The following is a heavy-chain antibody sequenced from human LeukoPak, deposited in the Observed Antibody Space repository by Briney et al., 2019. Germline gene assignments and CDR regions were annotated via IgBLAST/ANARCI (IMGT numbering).Heavy chain of an antibody. Sequence: PSETLSLTCTVPGGSISSSSYYWGWIRQPPGKGLEWIGSIYYSGSTYYNPSLKSRVTISVDTSKNQFSLKLSSVTAADTAVYYCARGDHNNPVLGGYWGQGTLVTVSS. CDR1: GGSISSSSYY. CDR2: IYYSGST. J-gene: IGHJ4*02. D-gene: IGHD3-16*01. V-gene: IGHV4-39*07. CDR3: ARGDHNNPVLGGY.